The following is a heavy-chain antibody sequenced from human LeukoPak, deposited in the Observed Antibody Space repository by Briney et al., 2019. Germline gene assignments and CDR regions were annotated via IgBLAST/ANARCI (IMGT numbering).Heavy chain of an antibody. Sequence: GGSLRLSCAASGFTFNSYGMHWVRQAPGKGLEWVAIISHDGSNTYYADSVKGRFTISRDNSKNTLYLQMNSLRAEDTAVYYCANENYYGSGSYADHWGQGTLVTVSS. J-gene: IGHJ4*02. CDR1: GFTFNSYG. D-gene: IGHD3-10*01. V-gene: IGHV3-30*18. CDR3: ANENYYGSGSYADH. CDR2: ISHDGSNT.